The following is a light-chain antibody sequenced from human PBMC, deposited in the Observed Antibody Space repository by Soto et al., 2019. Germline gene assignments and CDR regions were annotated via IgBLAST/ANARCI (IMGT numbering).Light chain of an antibody. Sequence: IQMTQSPSTLSASVGDTVTITFRASQSISVSLAWYQQKPGKAPNLLIYDASTLQGGVPSRFRGSGYGTEFTLTVTSLQPEDFATYFCQQYDKYSTFGHGTKVDIK. J-gene: IGKJ1*01. V-gene: IGKV1-5*01. CDR3: QQYDKYST. CDR2: DAS. CDR1: QSISVS.